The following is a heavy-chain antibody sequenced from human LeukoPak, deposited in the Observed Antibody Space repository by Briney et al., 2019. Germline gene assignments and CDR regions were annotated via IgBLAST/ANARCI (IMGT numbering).Heavy chain of an antibody. J-gene: IGHJ4*02. CDR3: AKEGSQYASSWFDY. CDR1: GFTFNNYA. V-gene: IGHV3-74*01. CDR2: LGYDGRGT. Sequence: PGGSLRLSCVASGFTFNNYAMHWVRQAPGKGLEWVSRLGYDGRGTNYADSVKGRFTISRDSSTNTLYLQMDSLRTEDTAVYYCAKEGSQYASSWFDYWGQGTLVTVSS. D-gene: IGHD6-13*01.